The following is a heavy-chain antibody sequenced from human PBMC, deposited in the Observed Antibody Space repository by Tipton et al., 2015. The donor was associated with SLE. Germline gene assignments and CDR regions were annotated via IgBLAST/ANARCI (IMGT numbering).Heavy chain of an antibody. CDR1: GFTFSNYG. V-gene: IGHV3-30*02. Sequence: SLRLSCAASGFTFSNYGMHWVRQAPGKGLEWVAFIRYDGGNKYYADSVKGRFTISRDNSKNTLYLQMNSLRAEDTAVYYCAKVDRAYYYYGMDVWGQGTTVTVSS. D-gene: IGHD3-10*01. CDR2: IRYDGGNK. CDR3: AKVDRAYYYYGMDV. J-gene: IGHJ6*02.